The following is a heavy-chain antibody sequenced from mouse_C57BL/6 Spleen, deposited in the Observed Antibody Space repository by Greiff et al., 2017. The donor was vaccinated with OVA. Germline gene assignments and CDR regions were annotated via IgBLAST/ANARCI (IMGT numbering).Heavy chain of an antibody. J-gene: IGHJ2*01. Sequence: QVHVKQPGAELVKPGASVKLSCKASGYTFTSYWMQWVKQRPGQGLEWIGEIDPSAGYTNYNQKFKGKATLTVDTSSSTAYMQLSSLTSEDSAVYDCARKGKEDYYDYLDYWGQGTTLTVSS. CDR2: IDPSAGYT. CDR3: ARKGKEDYYDYLDY. D-gene: IGHD1-1*01. V-gene: IGHV1-50*01. CDR1: GYTFTSYW.